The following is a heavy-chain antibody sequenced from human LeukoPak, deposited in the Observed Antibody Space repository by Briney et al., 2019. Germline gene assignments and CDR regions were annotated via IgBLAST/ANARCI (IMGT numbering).Heavy chain of an antibody. D-gene: IGHD4-11*01. Sequence: SVKVSCKASGGTFSSYAISWVRQAPGRGLEWMGRIIPIFGTANYAQKFQGRVTITTDESTSTASMELSSLRSEDTAVYYCARDSYSNYGHFDYWGQGTLVTVSS. V-gene: IGHV1-69*05. CDR2: IIPIFGTA. J-gene: IGHJ4*02. CDR1: GGTFSSYA. CDR3: ARDSYSNYGHFDY.